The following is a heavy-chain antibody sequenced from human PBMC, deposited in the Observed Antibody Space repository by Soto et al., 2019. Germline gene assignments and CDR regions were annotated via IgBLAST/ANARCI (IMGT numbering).Heavy chain of an antibody. CDR3: AKDSDVKWELLD. D-gene: IGHD1-26*01. V-gene: IGHV3-30*18. CDR2: ISTDGSNK. CDR1: GFTFSKFG. Sequence: QVQLVESGGGVVQPGRSLRLSCAASGFTFSKFGLHWVRQAPGKGLEWVALISTDGSNKDYTDSVKGRFTISRDNSENKLYLQMNSLRAEDTAMYYCAKDSDVKWELLDWGQGTLLTVSS. J-gene: IGHJ4*02.